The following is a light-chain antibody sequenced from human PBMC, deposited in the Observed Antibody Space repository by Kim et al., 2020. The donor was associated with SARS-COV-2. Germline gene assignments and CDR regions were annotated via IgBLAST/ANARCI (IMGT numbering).Light chain of an antibody. V-gene: IGKV3-20*01. CDR1: QSISSTS. CDR2: DAS. CDR3: QHYSSSPPMYT. J-gene: IGKJ2*01. Sequence: PGNSATLPCGTSQSISSTSLAWYQQRPGQAPRLLIHDASTRATGVPDRFSGSGSGTDFTLTIRRLESEDFAVYYCQHYSSSPPMYTFGPGTKLEI.